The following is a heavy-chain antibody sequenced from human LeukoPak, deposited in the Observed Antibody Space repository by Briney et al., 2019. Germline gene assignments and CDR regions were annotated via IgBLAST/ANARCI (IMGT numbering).Heavy chain of an antibody. CDR2: ISWNSGSI. J-gene: IGHJ4*02. CDR3: ANMIAAAGDY. CDR1: GFTFDDYA. V-gene: IGHV3-9*01. D-gene: IGHD6-13*01. Sequence: PGRSLRLSCAASGFTFDDYAMHWVRQAPGKGLEWVSGISWNSGSIGYADSVKGRFTISRDNAKNTLYLQMNSLRAEDTAVYYCANMIAAAGDYWGQGTLVTVSS.